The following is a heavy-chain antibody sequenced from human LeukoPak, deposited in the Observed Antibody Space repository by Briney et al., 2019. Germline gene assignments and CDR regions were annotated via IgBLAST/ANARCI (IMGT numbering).Heavy chain of an antibody. CDR2: IYSGGST. Sequence: GGSLRLSCAASGFTVSSNYMSCVRQTPGKGLERVSVIYSGGSTYYADSVKGRFTISRDNSKNTLYLQMNSLRAEDTAVYYCAREYYDFWSGYRAYGMDVWGQGTTVTVSS. CDR1: GFTVSSNY. V-gene: IGHV3-53*01. D-gene: IGHD3-3*01. CDR3: AREYYDFWSGYRAYGMDV. J-gene: IGHJ6*02.